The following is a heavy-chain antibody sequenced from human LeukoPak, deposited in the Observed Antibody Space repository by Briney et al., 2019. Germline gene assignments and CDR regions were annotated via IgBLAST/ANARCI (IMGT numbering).Heavy chain of an antibody. CDR3: AKDLSYDFWSGYSEYGMDV. V-gene: IGHV3-23*01. CDR2: ISGSGGST. CDR1: GFTFSSYA. Sequence: GGSLRLSCAASGFTFSSYAMSWVRQAPGKGLEWVSAISGSGGSTYYADSVKGRFTISRNNSKNTLYLQMNSLRAEDTAVYYCAKDLSYDFWSGYSEYGMDVWGQGTTVTVSS. J-gene: IGHJ6*02. D-gene: IGHD3-3*01.